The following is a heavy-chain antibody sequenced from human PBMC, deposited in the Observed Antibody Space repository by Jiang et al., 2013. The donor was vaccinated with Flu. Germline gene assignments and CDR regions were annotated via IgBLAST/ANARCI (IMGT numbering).Heavy chain of an antibody. Sequence: YGINWVRQAPGQGLEWMGWISPYNGYTNYAQNLQGRVTLTIDTSTSVAYMELRSLRSDDTAIYYCTRVSGGAPVYHFDYWGQGAQVT. CDR2: ISPYNGYT. CDR3: TRVSGGAPVYHFDY. D-gene: IGHD2-8*02. J-gene: IGHJ4*02. V-gene: IGHV1-18*01. CDR1: YG.